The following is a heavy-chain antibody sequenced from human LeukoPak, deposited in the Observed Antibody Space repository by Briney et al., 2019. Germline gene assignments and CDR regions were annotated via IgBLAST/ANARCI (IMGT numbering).Heavy chain of an antibody. CDR1: GDSISSGSYY. Sequence: PSETLSLTCTVSGDSISSGSYYWSWIRQPAGKGLEWIGRIYTSESTNYNPSLKSRVTISADTSKNQFSLKLSSVTAADTAVYYCARDLGYCSGGSCHNWFDPWGQGTLVTVSS. D-gene: IGHD2-15*01. J-gene: IGHJ5*02. V-gene: IGHV4-61*02. CDR3: ARDLGYCSGGSCHNWFDP. CDR2: IYTSEST.